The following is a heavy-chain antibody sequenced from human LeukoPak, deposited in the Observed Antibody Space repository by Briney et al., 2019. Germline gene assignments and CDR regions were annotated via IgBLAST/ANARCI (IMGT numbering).Heavy chain of an antibody. CDR1: GFTFRSYT. CDR2: ISSSSSYI. Sequence: PGGSLRLSCAASGFTFRSYTMNWVRQAPGKGLEWVSSISSSSSYIYYADSVKGRFTISRDNAKNSLYLQMNSLRAEDTAVYYCAREGRTTVATFKYWGQGTLVTVSS. D-gene: IGHD4-17*01. CDR3: AREGRTTVATFKY. J-gene: IGHJ4*02. V-gene: IGHV3-21*01.